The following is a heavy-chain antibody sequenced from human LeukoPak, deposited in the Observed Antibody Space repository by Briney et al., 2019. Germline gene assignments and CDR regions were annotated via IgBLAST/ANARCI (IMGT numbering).Heavy chain of an antibody. J-gene: IGHJ4*02. CDR2: ISGSGSST. CDR3: AKGGGSCCFDC. CDR1: GLTVSSNY. D-gene: IGHD2-15*01. Sequence: PGGSLRLSCAASGLTVSSNYMSWVRQAPGKGLEWVSAISGSGSSTYYADSVKGRFTISRDNSKNTLYLQMNSLRAEDTAVYYCAKGGGSCCFDCWGQGTLVTVSS. V-gene: IGHV3-23*01.